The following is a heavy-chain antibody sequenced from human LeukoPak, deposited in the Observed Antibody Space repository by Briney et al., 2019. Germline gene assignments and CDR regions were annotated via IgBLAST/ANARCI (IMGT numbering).Heavy chain of an antibody. J-gene: IGHJ4*02. CDR1: GGPISSSSYY. Sequence: PSETLSLTCTVSGGPISSSSYYWGWIRQPPGKGLEWIGSIYYSGSTYYNPSLKSRVTISVDTSKNQFSLKLSSVTAADTAVYYCARARQQLVKGDFDYWGQGTLVTVSS. CDR2: IYYSGST. CDR3: ARARQQLVKGDFDY. D-gene: IGHD6-13*01. V-gene: IGHV4-39*07.